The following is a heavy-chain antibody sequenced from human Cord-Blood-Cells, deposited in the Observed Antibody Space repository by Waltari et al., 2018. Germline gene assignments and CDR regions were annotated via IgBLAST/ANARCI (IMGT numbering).Heavy chain of an antibody. D-gene: IGHD3-10*01. CDR2: IYYSGST. Sequence: QLQLQESGPGLVKPSETLSLTCTVSGGPISSSSYYWGWIRQPPGKGLEWIGSIYYSGSTYYNPSLKSRVTISVDTSKNQFSLKLSSVTAADTAVYYCARQGGYYGSGSYYDYWGQGTLVTVSS. V-gene: IGHV4-39*01. CDR1: GGPISSSSYY. J-gene: IGHJ4*02. CDR3: ARQGGYYGSGSYYDY.